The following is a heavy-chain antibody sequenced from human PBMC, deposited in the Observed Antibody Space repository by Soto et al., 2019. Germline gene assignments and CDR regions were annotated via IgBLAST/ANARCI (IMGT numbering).Heavy chain of an antibody. CDR3: ARDVRHYDSSGYFDYGMDV. Sequence: ASVKVSCKVSGYTFTGYYMHWVRQAPGQGLEWMGWINPNSGGTDYAQKFQGRVTMTRDTSISTAYMELSRLRSDDTAVYYCARDVRHYDSSGYFDYGMDVWGQGTTVTVSS. CDR2: INPNSGGT. J-gene: IGHJ6*02. D-gene: IGHD3-22*01. V-gene: IGHV1-2*02. CDR1: GYTFTGYY.